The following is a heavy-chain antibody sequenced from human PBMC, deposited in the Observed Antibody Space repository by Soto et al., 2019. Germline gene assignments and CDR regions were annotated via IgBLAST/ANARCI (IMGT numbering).Heavy chain of an antibody. D-gene: IGHD2-15*01. Sequence: EVQLVESGGGLVKPGGSLRLSCAASGFTFSSYSMNWVRQAPGKGLEWVSSISSSSSYIYYADAVKGRFTISRDNAKNSLYLQMNSLTAEDPAVYYCARSCNYYYYYGVDVWGQGTTVTVSS. V-gene: IGHV3-21*01. CDR1: GFTFSSYS. CDR2: ISSSSSYI. CDR3: ARSCNYYYYYGVDV. J-gene: IGHJ6*02.